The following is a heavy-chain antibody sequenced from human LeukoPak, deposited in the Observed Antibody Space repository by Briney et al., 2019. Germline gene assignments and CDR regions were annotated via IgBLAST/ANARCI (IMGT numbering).Heavy chain of an antibody. V-gene: IGHV4-4*07. J-gene: IGHJ4*02. Sequence: SETLSLTCTVSGGSFNSYYWSWLRQPAGKGLAWIGRIQSSGSTDYSPSLQSRVTISIDTSQRQFSLNLRSVTAADTAVYYCARDIVYLIDEDYGWGQGTLVTVSS. D-gene: IGHD4-17*01. CDR2: IQSSGST. CDR3: ARDIVYLIDEDYG. CDR1: GGSFNSYY.